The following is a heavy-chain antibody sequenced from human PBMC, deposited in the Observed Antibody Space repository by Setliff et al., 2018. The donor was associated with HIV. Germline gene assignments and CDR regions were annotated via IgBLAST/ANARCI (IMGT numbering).Heavy chain of an antibody. D-gene: IGHD2-15*01. J-gene: IGHJ5*02. CDR3: ARQSCSGRSCYSSNWIDP. CDR2: IYYSGST. CDR1: NYSITSNYY. Sequence: SETLSLTCVVSNYSITSNYYWAWIRQPPGQGLEWIGYIYYSGSTYYNPSLKSRVTISVDTSMNRFSLRLSSVTAADTAVFYCARQSCSGRSCYSSNWIDPWGQGTLVTVSS. V-gene: IGHV4-28*01.